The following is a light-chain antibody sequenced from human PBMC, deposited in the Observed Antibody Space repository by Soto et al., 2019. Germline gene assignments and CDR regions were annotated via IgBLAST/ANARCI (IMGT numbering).Light chain of an antibody. CDR2: GAS. J-gene: IGKJ4*01. Sequence: EIVMTQSPATLSVSPGERATLSCRASQSVSFNLAWYQQKPGQPPRLLIYGASTRATGFPARFSGSGSGTEFTLTISSLQSEDFALYYCQQYNNWPLTFGGGTKVEIK. CDR3: QQYNNWPLT. CDR1: QSVSFN. V-gene: IGKV3-15*01.